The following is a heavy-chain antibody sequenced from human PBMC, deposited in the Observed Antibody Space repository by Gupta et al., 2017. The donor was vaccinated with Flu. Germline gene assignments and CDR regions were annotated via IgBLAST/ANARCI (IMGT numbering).Heavy chain of an antibody. CDR1: GFTFTDYS. D-gene: IGHD2-2*01. CDR3: AKERPAATGSRLDIFGV. J-gene: IGHJ6*02. V-gene: IGHV3-21*01. Sequence: EVQLVESGGGLVKPGGSLRLACAASGFTFTDYSLNWVRQAPGKGLEWVSSISSSSTYIYYADSVKGRFTISRDNAKNSLYLQMNSLRAEDTAVYYCAKERPAATGSRLDIFGVWGQGTTVTVSS. CDR2: ISSSSTYI.